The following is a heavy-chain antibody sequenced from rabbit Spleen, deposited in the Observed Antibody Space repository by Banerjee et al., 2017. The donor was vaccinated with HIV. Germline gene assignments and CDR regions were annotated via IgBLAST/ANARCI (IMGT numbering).Heavy chain of an antibody. V-gene: IGHV1S45*01. CDR2: INAATGKP. Sequence: QEQLVESGGGLVQPEGSLTLTCKASGFSFSDRDVMCWVRQAPGKGLEWIACINAATGKPVYATWAKGRFTISRTSSTTVTLRMTSLTAADTATYFCARDAGSGDYIDVYFNLWGPGTLVTVS. D-gene: IGHD8-1*01. CDR1: GFSFSDRDV. J-gene: IGHJ4*01. CDR3: ARDAGSGDYIDVYFNL.